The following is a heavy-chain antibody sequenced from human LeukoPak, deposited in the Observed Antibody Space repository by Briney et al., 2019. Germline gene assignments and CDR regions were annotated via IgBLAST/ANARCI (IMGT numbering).Heavy chain of an antibody. CDR3: VRILSYSNGD. CDR2: IGGSGTTI. D-gene: IGHD5-18*01. J-gene: IGHJ4*02. Sequence: GGSLRLSCSPSGFNSRIYEMNSVRDAPGEGLWWISYIGGSGTTINHAGFITGTFNVARDQAKSSLNLEITSMRGDDTAVYHCVRILSYSNGDWGLGTLVTVSS. V-gene: IGHV3-48*03. CDR1: GFNSRIYE.